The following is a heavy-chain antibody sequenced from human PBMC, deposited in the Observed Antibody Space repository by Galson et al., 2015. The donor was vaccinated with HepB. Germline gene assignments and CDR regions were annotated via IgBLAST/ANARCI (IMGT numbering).Heavy chain of an antibody. CDR1: GYTFTSYY. D-gene: IGHD1-26*01. CDR3: ARVPRIVGATEGGFDS. Sequence: SVKVSCKASGYTFTSYYMHWVRQAPGQGLEWMGIINPSGGSTSYAQKFQGRVTMTRDTSTSTVYMELSSLRSDDTAVYYCARVPRIVGATEGGFDSWSHGTLVTVSS. V-gene: IGHV1-46*03. CDR2: INPSGGST. J-gene: IGHJ4*01.